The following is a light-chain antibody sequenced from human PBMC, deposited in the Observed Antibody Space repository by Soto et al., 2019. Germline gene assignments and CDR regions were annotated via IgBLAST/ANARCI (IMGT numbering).Light chain of an antibody. J-gene: IGKJ2*01. V-gene: IGKV3-15*01. CDR3: RHYDNWPVT. CDR2: EAS. CDR1: QSIRTN. Sequence: KVISQSPATLSVSTRERATLSCRASQSIRTNLAWYRHKPGQAPSLLIYEASTRATRIPARFSGSGSGTEFTLTISSLQSEDFAIYYCRHYDNWPVTFGQGTKVDIK.